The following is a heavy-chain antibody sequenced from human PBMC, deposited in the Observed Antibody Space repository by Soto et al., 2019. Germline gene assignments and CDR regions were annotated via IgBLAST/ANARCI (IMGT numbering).Heavy chain of an antibody. Sequence: ELQLLESGGTLVQPGGSLRISCVASAFTFRNYAMTWVRQTPGKGLEWVSSITVAGDGTFYADSVKGRFTISRDNSKNTLYLQMDSLRVADTAIYYCAKDPNGDYIGAFDSWGQGTMVTVSS. J-gene: IGHJ3*02. CDR3: AKDPNGDYIGAFDS. CDR2: ITVAGDGT. CDR1: AFTFRNYA. D-gene: IGHD2-8*01. V-gene: IGHV3-23*01.